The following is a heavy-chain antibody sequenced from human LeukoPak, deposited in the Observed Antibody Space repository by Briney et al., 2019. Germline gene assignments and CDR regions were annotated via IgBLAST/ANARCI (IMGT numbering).Heavy chain of an antibody. CDR3: ARGEHIVVVTAGEYFFDY. CDR2: IYHSGST. Sequence: SETLSLSCAVYGGSFSGYYWSWIRQPPGKGLEWIGEIYHSGSTNYNPSLKSRVTISVDKSKNQFSLKLSSVTAADTAVYYCARGEHIVVVTAGEYFFDYWGQGTLVTVSS. CDR1: GGSFSGYY. D-gene: IGHD2-21*02. J-gene: IGHJ4*02. V-gene: IGHV4-34*01.